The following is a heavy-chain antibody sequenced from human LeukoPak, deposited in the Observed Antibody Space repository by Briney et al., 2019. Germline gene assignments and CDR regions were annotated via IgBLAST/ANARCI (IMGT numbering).Heavy chain of an antibody. V-gene: IGHV4-39*01. J-gene: IGHJ4*02. D-gene: IGHD3-3*01. CDR1: GGSISSSSYY. Sequence: SETLSLTCTVSGGSISSSSYYWGWIRQPPGKGLEWIGSIYYSGSTYYNPSLKSQVTISVDTSKNQFSLKLSSVTAADTAVYYCASGLRFLEWSIYYFDYWGQGTLVTVSS. CDR2: IYYSGST. CDR3: ASGLRFLEWSIYYFDY.